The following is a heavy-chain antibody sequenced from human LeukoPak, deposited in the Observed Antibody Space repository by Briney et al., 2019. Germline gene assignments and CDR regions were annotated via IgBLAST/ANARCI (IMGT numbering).Heavy chain of an antibody. CDR1: GGSISSYY. D-gene: IGHD6-13*01. J-gene: IGHJ6*03. CDR2: IYTSGST. V-gene: IGHV4-4*07. CDR3: ARAAAAGLYYYYYMDV. Sequence: SEPLSLPCPVSGGSISSYYWSWIRQPAGKGLEWIGRIYTSGSTNYNPSLKSRVTMSVDTSKNQFSLKLSSVTAADTAVYYCARAAAAGLYYYYYMDVWGKGTTVTVSS.